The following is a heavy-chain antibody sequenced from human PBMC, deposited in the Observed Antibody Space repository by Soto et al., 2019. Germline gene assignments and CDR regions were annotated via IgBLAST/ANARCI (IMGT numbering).Heavy chain of an antibody. J-gene: IGHJ6*02. CDR1: GGTFSSYA. Sequence: QVQLVQSGAEVKKPGSSVKVSCKASGGTFSSYAISWVRQAPGQGLEWMGGIIPIFGTANYAQKFQGRVTITADESTSTAYLELSSLRSEDTAVYYCARGIAARPVYYYGMDVWGQGNTLTASS. CDR2: IIPIFGTA. V-gene: IGHV1-69*01. D-gene: IGHD6-6*01. CDR3: ARGIAARPVYYYGMDV.